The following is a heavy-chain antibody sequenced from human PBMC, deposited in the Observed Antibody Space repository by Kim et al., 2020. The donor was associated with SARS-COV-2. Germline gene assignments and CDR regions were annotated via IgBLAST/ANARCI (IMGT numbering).Heavy chain of an antibody. CDR3: AKGTATYYYDSSGYYWFDY. Sequence: GGSLRLSCAASGFTFDDYAMHWVRQAPGKGLEWVSLISGDGGSTYYADSVKGRFTISRDNSKNSLYLQMNSLRTEDTALYYCAKGTATYYYDSSGYYWFDYWGEGTLVTVSS. V-gene: IGHV3-43*02. CDR2: ISGDGGST. D-gene: IGHD3-22*01. J-gene: IGHJ4*02. CDR1: GFTFDDYA.